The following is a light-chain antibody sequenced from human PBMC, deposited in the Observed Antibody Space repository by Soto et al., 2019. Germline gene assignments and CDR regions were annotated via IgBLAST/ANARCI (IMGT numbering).Light chain of an antibody. V-gene: IGKV3-15*01. Sequence: IVLTQSPGTLSLSPGERVTLSCRASQSVGSNLAWFQQKPGQAPRLLMYAASTRPTSIAARFSGSGSGTDFTLTISSLQAEDVAVYYCQQYYSTPLTFGGGTKVDIK. CDR2: AAS. CDR1: QSVGSN. J-gene: IGKJ4*01. CDR3: QQYYSTPLT.